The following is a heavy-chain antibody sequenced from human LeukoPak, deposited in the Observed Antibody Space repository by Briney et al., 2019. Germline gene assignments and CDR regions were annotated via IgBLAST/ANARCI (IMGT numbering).Heavy chain of an antibody. Sequence: SQTLSLTCAVSGGSVSSNSATWNWIRQSPSRGLEWLGRTYYRSKLYNDYAVSVKSRIGINSDTSKNQFSLQLNSVTPEDTAVSYFARGYRGFDYWGQGTLVTVSS. D-gene: IGHD1-1*01. J-gene: IGHJ4*02. CDR2: TYYRSKLYN. V-gene: IGHV6-1*01. CDR1: GGSVSSNSAT. CDR3: ARGYRGFDY.